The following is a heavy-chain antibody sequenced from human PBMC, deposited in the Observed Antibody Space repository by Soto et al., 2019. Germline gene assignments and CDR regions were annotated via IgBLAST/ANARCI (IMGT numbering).Heavy chain of an antibody. V-gene: IGHV4-31*03. CDR3: ARVEGSSYYFRHDC. J-gene: IGHJ4*02. CDR2: IYYSGSS. Sequence: SETLSLTCTVSCGSISSGSYHWSWIRQHPGKGLEWIGNIYYSGSSYYNPSLKSRATISIDTSKDQFSLRLGSVTAADTAVYYCARVEGSSYYFRHDCWGRGTLVT. CDR1: CGSISSGSYH. D-gene: IGHD1-26*01.